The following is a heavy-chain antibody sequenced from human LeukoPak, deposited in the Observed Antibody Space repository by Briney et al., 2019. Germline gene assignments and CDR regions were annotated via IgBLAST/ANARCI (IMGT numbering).Heavy chain of an antibody. Sequence: GGSLRLSCAASGFTFSSYSMNWVRQAPGKGLEWASYISSSSTIYYADSVKGRFTISRDNAKNSLYLQMNSLRDEDTAVYYCARDSAGDYWGQGTLVTVSS. CDR2: ISSSSTI. CDR1: GFTFSSYS. CDR3: ARDSAGDY. V-gene: IGHV3-48*02. D-gene: IGHD3-10*01. J-gene: IGHJ4*02.